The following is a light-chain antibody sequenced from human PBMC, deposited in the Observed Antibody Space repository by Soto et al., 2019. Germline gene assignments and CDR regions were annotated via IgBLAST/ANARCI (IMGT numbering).Light chain of an antibody. Sequence: QSAPTQPPSASGSPGQSVTISCTGTSTDYVSWYQQHPGKAPQLMIYEVNKRPSGVPDRFSGSKSGNTASLTVSGLQAEDEADYYCSSYAGGNDLVFGGGTKLTVL. CDR3: SSYAGGNDLV. CDR1: STDY. J-gene: IGLJ2*01. V-gene: IGLV2-8*01. CDR2: EVN.